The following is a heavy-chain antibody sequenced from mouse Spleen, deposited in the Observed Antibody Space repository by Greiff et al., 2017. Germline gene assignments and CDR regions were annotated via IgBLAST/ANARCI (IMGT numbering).Heavy chain of an antibody. CDR3: AREGGYDDYYAMDY. J-gene: IGHJ4*01. Sequence: EVKLVESEGGLVQPGSSMKLSCTASGFTFSDYYMAWVRQVPEKGLEWVANINYDGSSTYYLDSLKSRFIISRDNAKNILYLQMSSLKSEDTATYYCAREGGYDDYYAMDYWGQGTSVTVSS. CDR1: GFTFSDYY. V-gene: IGHV5-16*01. D-gene: IGHD2-2*01. CDR2: INYDGSST.